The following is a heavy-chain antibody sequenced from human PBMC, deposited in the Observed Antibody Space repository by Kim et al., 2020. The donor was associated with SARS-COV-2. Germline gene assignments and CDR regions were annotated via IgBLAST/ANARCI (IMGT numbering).Heavy chain of an antibody. Sequence: SETLSLTCTVSGCSISSITYYWGWLRQPPGKGVEWIGSIYYSGTTYYNPSPKSRVTISVDTSKNHVSLNLSSVTAADRAVYYCAKHFSVAGRGYDGVHL. CDR3: AKHFSVAGRGYDGVHL. D-gene: IGHD6-19*01. V-gene: IGHV4-39*01. J-gene: IGHJ2*01. CDR1: GCSISSITYY. CDR2: IYYSGTT.